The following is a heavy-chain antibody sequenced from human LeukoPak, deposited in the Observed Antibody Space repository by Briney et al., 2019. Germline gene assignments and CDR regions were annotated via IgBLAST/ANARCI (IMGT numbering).Heavy chain of an antibody. J-gene: IGHJ4*02. D-gene: IGHD6-13*01. CDR3: ASMVAAAGRAFDY. V-gene: IGHV5-51*01. CDR2: IYPGDSDT. Sequence: GESLKISCKGSGYSFTSYWIGWVRPMPGKGLEWMGIIYPGDSDTRYSPSFQGQVTISADKSISTAYLQWSSLKASDTAMYYCASMVAAAGRAFDYWGQGTLVTVSS. CDR1: GYSFTSYW.